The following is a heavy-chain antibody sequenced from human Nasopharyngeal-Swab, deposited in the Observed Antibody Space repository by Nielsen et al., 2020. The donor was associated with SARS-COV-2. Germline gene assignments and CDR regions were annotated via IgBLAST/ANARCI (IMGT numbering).Heavy chain of an antibody. CDR1: RYTFPGYY. CDR2: INPNSGGT. D-gene: IGHD2-2*01. CDR3: ARCGVVPAAMPYYYGMDV. J-gene: IGHJ6*02. V-gene: IGHV1-2*04. Sequence: SVHVSCMSSRYTFPGYYMHWVRQAPAQGLEWMGWINPNSGGTNYAQKFQGWVTMTRDTSISTAYMELSRLRSDDTAVYYCARCGVVPAAMPYYYGMDVWGQGTTVTVSS.